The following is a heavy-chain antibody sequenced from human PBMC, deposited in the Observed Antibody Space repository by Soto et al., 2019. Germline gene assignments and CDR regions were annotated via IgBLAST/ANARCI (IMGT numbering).Heavy chain of an antibody. Sequence: PGGSLRLSCAASGFTFTTCAISWVRQAPGKGLEWVSAISGSGGSTYYADSVTGRFTISRDNSKNTLYLQMNSLRAEDTAVYYCAKDLGYSGYEGLFDYWGQGTQVTVSA. D-gene: IGHD5-12*01. J-gene: IGHJ4*02. CDR1: GFTFTTCA. V-gene: IGHV3-23*01. CDR2: ISGSGGST. CDR3: AKDLGYSGYEGLFDY.